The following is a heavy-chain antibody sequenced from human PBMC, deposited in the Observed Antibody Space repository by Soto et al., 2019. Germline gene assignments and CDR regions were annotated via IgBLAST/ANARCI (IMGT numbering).Heavy chain of an antibody. J-gene: IGHJ6*02. CDR2: IIPIFGTA. CDR3: ARWEYDYVWGSYRLSGMDV. V-gene: IGHV1-69*12. Sequence: QVQLVQSGAEVKKPGSSVKVSCKASGGTFSSYAISWVRQAPGQGLEWMGGIIPIFGTANYAQKFQGRVTITADDSTSTAYMELGSLRSEDTAVYYCARWEYDYVWGSYRLSGMDVWGQGTTVTVSS. CDR1: GGTFSSYA. D-gene: IGHD3-16*02.